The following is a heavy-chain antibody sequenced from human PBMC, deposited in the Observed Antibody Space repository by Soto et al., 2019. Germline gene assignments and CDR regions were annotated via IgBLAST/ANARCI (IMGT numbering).Heavy chain of an antibody. J-gene: IGHJ4*02. CDR1: GGTLSSYT. D-gene: IGHD5-12*01. CDR3: VHRRDGYNSAFFDY. Sequence: PVKVSCKASGGTLSSYTFSWGRQAPGLGLEWMGGIIRIFHTATYAQKFQGRVTITADESTSTAYMELISLTSDDTAVYYCVHRRDGYNSAFFDYWGQGTLVTVSS. CDR2: IIRIFHTA. V-gene: IGHV1-69*13.